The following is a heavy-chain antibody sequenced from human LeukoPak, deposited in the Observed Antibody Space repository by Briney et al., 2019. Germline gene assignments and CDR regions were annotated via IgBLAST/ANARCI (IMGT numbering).Heavy chain of an antibody. CDR1: GYTFIAYY. V-gene: IGHV1-2*02. CDR2: LNPGPGGT. Sequence: AAVKVSCKTSGYTFIAYYLHWVRQAPGQGLEWMGWLNPGPGGTLYAQKFQGRVTMTRDMSMTTAYMELTELRSDDTAVYYCAAQRDPRPFDHWGQGTLITVSS. J-gene: IGHJ4*02. D-gene: IGHD5-24*01. CDR3: AAQRDPRPFDH.